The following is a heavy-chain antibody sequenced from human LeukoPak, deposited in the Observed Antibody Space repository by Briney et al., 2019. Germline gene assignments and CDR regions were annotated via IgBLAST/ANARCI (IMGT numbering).Heavy chain of an antibody. CDR2: MSYDGSNK. Sequence: GGSLRLSCAASGFTFSSYGMHWVRQAPGKGLEWVAVMSYDGSNKYYADSVKGRFTISRDNSKNTLYLQMSSLRAEDTAVYYCAKGSVVVAALDYWGQGTLVTVSS. CDR3: AKGSVVVAALDY. CDR1: GFTFSSYG. J-gene: IGHJ4*02. V-gene: IGHV3-30*18. D-gene: IGHD2-15*01.